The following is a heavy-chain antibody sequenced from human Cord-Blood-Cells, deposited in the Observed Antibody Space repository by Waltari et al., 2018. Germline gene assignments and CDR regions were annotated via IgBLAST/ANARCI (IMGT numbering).Heavy chain of an antibody. CDR3: ARGAAMVTNYYYYYMDV. D-gene: IGHD5-18*01. Sequence: QVQLQQWGAGLLKPSETLSLTCAVSGGSFSGSYWIWLRQPPGKGLEWIGEINHSGSTNYNPSLKSRVTISVDTSKNQFSLKLSSVTAADTAVYYCARGAAMVTNYYYYYMDVWGKGTTVTVSS. CDR1: GGSFSGSY. CDR2: INHSGST. V-gene: IGHV4-34*01. J-gene: IGHJ6*03.